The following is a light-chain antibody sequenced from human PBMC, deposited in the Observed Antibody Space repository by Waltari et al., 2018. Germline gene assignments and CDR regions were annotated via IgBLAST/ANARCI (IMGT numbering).Light chain of an antibody. CDR3: VLYMGSGIWV. J-gene: IGLJ3*02. Sequence: QTVVTQEPSFSVSPGGTVTLTCGLSSGSVPTAYYPSWYQPPPGRPPRTLIYTPNPRSSGGPYRFSCSLPGNKAALTHPGALADDGSDYYCVLYMGSGIWVFGGGTKLTVL. CDR1: SGSVPTAYY. V-gene: IGLV8-61*01. CDR2: TPN.